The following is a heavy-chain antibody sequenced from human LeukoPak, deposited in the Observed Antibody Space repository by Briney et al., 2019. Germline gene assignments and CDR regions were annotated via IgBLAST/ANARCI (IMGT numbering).Heavy chain of an antibody. J-gene: IGHJ4*02. CDR3: ARGPSGYHNT. Sequence: GGSLRLSCAASGFTFSSYGMHWVRQAPGKGLEWVAFIRFDGSNKFYADSVKGRFTFSRHNSKNTLYLQMNSLRAEDTAVYYCARGPSGYHNTGGQGTLVTVSS. V-gene: IGHV3-30*02. D-gene: IGHD5-12*01. CDR1: GFTFSSYG. CDR2: IRFDGSNK.